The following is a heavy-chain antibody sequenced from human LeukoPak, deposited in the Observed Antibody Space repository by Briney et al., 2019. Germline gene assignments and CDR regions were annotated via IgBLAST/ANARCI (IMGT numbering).Heavy chain of an antibody. J-gene: IGHJ4*02. CDR3: AKGQLWFGENYFDY. V-gene: IGHV3-23*01. CDR2: ISGSDGST. CDR1: GLTFRKYT. D-gene: IGHD3-10*01. Sequence: PGGSLRLSCVASGLTFRKYTMNWVRQAPGKGLEWVSGISGSDGSTYYADSVKARFTISRDNSKNTLYLQMNSLRAGDTAVYYCAKGQLWFGENYFDYWGQGTLVTVSS.